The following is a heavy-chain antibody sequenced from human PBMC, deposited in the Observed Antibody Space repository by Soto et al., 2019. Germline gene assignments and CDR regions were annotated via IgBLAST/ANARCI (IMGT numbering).Heavy chain of an antibody. CDR1: GYTLTELS. CDR3: ARDPREAYYYDSSGSPAT. J-gene: IGHJ3*01. CDR2: FDPEDGET. D-gene: IGHD3-22*01. V-gene: IGHV1-24*01. Sequence: ASVKVSCKVSGYTLTELSMHWVRQAPGKGLEWMGGFDPEDGETIYAQKFQGRVTMTEDTSTSTAYMELSSLRSEDTAVYYCARDPREAYYYDSSGSPATWGQGTMVTVSS.